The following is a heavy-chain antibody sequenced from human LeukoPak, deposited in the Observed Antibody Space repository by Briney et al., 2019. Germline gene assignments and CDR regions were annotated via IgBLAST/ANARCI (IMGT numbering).Heavy chain of an antibody. V-gene: IGHV3-53*05. Sequence: GGSLRLSCAASGFTVSSNYMTWVRQAPGKGLEWISLIYSGGNTHYADSVRGRFSISRDNSKSTLYLQMNSLRAEDTALYYCAKATCYYDNSGYYSYFYGMDVWGQGTTVTVSS. CDR3: AKATCYYDNSGYYSYFYGMDV. J-gene: IGHJ6*02. D-gene: IGHD3-22*01. CDR2: IYSGGNT. CDR1: GFTVSSNY.